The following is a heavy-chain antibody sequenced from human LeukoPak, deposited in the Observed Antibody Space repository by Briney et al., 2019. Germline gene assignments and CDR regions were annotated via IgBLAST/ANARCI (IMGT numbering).Heavy chain of an antibody. CDR2: IYYSGRT. J-gene: IGHJ1*01. Sequence: PSETLSLTCSVSGDSISRSDSCWDWIRQPPGKWLEWIGTIYYSGRTYYSTSRKSRVTMSVDTPNNQFSLNLRSVTAANTAVYYCARRRYYDGSGYLEWGQGTLLSVSS. V-gene: IGHV4-39*01. CDR3: ARRRYYDGSGYLE. CDR1: GDSISRSDSC. D-gene: IGHD3-22*01.